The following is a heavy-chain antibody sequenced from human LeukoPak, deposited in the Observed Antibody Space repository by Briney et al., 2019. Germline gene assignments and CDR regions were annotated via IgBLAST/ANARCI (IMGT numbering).Heavy chain of an antibody. CDR3: VRGSTLRHYQY. D-gene: IGHD3-16*01. Sequence: KGLEWIGSIYYSGSTYYNPFLKSRVTVSVDTSKNQFSLILSSVTAADTAVYYCVRGSTLRHYQYWGQGTLVTVPP. CDR2: IYYSGST. V-gene: IGHV4-39*01. J-gene: IGHJ4*02.